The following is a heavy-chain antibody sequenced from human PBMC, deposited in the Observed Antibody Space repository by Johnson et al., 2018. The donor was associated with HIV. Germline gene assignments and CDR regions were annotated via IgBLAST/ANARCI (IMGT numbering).Heavy chain of an antibody. CDR1: GFTFSSYG. CDR3: AREGTLGAFDI. V-gene: IGHV3-30*03. J-gene: IGHJ3*02. CDR2: ISYDGSNK. Sequence: QVQLVESGGGVVQPGRSLRLSCVASGFTFSSYGMHWVRQAPGKGLEWVAVISYDGSNKYYADSVKGRFTISRDNSKNTLYLQMNSLRAEDTAVYYCAREGTLGAFDIWGQGTMVTVSS. D-gene: IGHD1-1*01.